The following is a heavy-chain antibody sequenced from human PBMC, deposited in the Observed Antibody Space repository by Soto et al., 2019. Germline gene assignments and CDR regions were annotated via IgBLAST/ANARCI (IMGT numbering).Heavy chain of an antibody. D-gene: IGHD2-15*01. CDR2: IIPIFGTA. J-gene: IGHJ5*02. Sequence: SVKVSCKASGGTFSSYAISWVRQAPGQGLEWMGGIIPIFGTANYAQKFQGRVTITADESTSTAYMELSSLRSEDTAVYYCARDLTVVVVAAPQNWFDPWGQGTLVTV. CDR1: GGTFSSYA. CDR3: ARDLTVVVVAAPQNWFDP. V-gene: IGHV1-69*13.